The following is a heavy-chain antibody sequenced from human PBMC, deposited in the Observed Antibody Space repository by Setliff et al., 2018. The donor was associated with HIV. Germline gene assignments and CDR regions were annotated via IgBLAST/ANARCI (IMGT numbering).Heavy chain of an antibody. CDR2: INPNSDGT. CDR1: GYTFTNYY. Sequence: GASVKVSCKASGYTFTNYYMHWVRQAPGQGLEWMGWINPNSDGTNYAQKFQGRVTMTRDTSISTAYMELRSLRSADTAVYYCARGDTTDMYYFDYWGQGTLVTVSS. CDR3: ARGDTTDMYYFDY. D-gene: IGHD1-26*01. V-gene: IGHV1-2*02. J-gene: IGHJ4*02.